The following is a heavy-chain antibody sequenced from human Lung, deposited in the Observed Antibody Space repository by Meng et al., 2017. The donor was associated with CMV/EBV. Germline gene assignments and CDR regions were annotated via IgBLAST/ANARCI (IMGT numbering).Heavy chain of an antibody. CDR2: IYYSGST. CDR1: GGSISSYY. Sequence: SXTXSLXCTVSGGSISSYYWSWIRQPPGKGLEWIGYIYYSGSTKYNPSIKSRVTISVDTSKNQFSLKLSSVTAADAAVYYCARAGTDQIVINFDYWGQGT. J-gene: IGHJ4*02. CDR3: ARAGTDQIVINFDY. V-gene: IGHV4-59*01. D-gene: IGHD6-19*01.